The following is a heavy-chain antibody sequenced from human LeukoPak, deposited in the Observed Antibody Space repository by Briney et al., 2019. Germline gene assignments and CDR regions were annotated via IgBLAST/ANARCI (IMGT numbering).Heavy chain of an antibody. J-gene: IGHJ4*02. Sequence: PSETLSLTCTVSGGSVSSYYWSWIRQPPGKGLEWIGYIYYSGSTNYNPSLKSRVTISVDTSKNQFSLKLSSVTAADTAVYYCARRAGQGYYYDSSGYSTYFDYWGQGTLVTVSS. D-gene: IGHD3-22*01. V-gene: IGHV4-59*08. CDR2: IYYSGST. CDR1: GGSVSSYY. CDR3: ARRAGQGYYYDSSGYSTYFDY.